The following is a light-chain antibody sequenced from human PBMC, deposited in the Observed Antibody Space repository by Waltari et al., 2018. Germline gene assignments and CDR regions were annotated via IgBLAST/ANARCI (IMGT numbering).Light chain of an antibody. CDR2: QES. V-gene: IGLV3-1*01. CDR3: QAWDSSALYV. CDR1: KLGVTY. Sequence: SYELPQPPSVSVSPGQTASITCSGDKLGVTYACWYQQKPGQSPVLVIYQESKRPSGIPERFSGSNSGNTATLTISGTQAMDEADYYCQAWDSSALYVFGTGTKVTVL. J-gene: IGLJ1*01.